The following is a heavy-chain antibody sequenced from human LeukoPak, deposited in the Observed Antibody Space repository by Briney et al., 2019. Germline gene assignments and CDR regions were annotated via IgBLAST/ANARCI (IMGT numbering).Heavy chain of an antibody. Sequence: GESLRLSCAASGFTFSSYAMHWVRQAPGKGLEWVAVISYDGSNKYYADSVKGRFTISRDNSKNTLYLQMNSLRAEDTAVYYCARDHRETYYDFWSGYSTRGYYFDYWGQGTLVTVSS. V-gene: IGHV3-30*04. D-gene: IGHD3-3*01. CDR1: GFTFSSYA. J-gene: IGHJ4*02. CDR2: ISYDGSNK. CDR3: ARDHRETYYDFWSGYSTRGYYFDY.